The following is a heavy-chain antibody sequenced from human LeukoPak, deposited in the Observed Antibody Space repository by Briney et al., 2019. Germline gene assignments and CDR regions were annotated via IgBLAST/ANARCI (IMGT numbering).Heavy chain of an antibody. D-gene: IGHD3-3*01. CDR3: ARKRSGFSDY. V-gene: IGHV3-7*01. CDR1: GFSFSSYW. Sequence: GGSLRLSCTASGFSFSSYWMSWVRQSAGKGPEWVANINQDGSETYSVDSVKGRFTISRDNAKNSLYLQMNSLRAEDTALYYRARKRSGFSDYWGQGTLVTVSS. CDR2: INQDGSET. J-gene: IGHJ4*02.